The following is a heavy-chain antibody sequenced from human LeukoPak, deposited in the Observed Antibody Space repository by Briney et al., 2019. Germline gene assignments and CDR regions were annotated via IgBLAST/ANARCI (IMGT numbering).Heavy chain of an antibody. V-gene: IGHV3-30*01. CDR3: ARDTYYDFWSGYYEIDY. Sequence: GGSLRLSCAASRFTFSSYAMHWVRQAPGKGLEWVAVISYDGSNKYYADSVKGRFTISRDNSKNTLYLQMNSLRAEDTAVYYCARDTYYDFWSGYYEIDYWGQGTLVTVSS. CDR1: RFTFSSYA. J-gene: IGHJ4*02. D-gene: IGHD3-3*01. CDR2: ISYDGSNK.